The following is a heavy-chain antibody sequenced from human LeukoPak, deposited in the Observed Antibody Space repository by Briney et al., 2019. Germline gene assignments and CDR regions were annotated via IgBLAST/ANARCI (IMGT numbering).Heavy chain of an antibody. Sequence: GGSLRLSCAPSGFTFDDFGMSWVRQTPGKGLEWVSGISWNGGSTGYADSVKGRFTISRDNGKNSLYLQMNNLRAEDTALYYCARDLRSRFSENFYYYMDVWGKGTTVTVSS. V-gene: IGHV3-20*04. J-gene: IGHJ6*03. CDR2: ISWNGGST. CDR1: GFTFDDFG. CDR3: ARDLRSRFSENFYYYMDV. D-gene: IGHD3-3*01.